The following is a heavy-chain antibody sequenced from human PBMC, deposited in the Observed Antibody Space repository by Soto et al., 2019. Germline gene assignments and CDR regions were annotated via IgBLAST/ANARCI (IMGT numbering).Heavy chain of an antibody. Sequence: EVQLVESGGGLVQPGGSLRLSCVVSGFSFSDHYMDWVRQAPEKRLEWVGRTRNKAKSYSTAYAASVKGRFTISRDDSRNSVYLQIDSLRTEDTAVYYCVRVRDYYDSRGYSTDAFDIWGQGSMVTVSS. D-gene: IGHD3-22*01. CDR3: VRVRDYYDSRGYSTDAFDI. CDR1: GFSFSDHY. J-gene: IGHJ3*02. V-gene: IGHV3-72*01. CDR2: TRNKAKSYST.